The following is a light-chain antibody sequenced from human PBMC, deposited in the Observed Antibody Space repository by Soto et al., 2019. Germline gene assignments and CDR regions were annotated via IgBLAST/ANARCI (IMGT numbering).Light chain of an antibody. Sequence: EIVMTQSPATLSGSPGERSTLSCRASQSVSSNLAWDQQKPGQAPRLLIYGASARATGIPARFSGSGSGTEFTLNISSLQSGDFAVYYCQQYNNWPPIAFGQGTNVEIK. CDR1: QSVSSN. J-gene: IGKJ1*01. CDR2: GAS. CDR3: QQYNNWPPIA. V-gene: IGKV3-15*01.